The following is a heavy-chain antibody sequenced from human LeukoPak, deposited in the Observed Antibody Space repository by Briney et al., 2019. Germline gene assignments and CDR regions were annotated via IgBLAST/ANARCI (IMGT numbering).Heavy chain of an antibody. CDR2: IIPILGIA. CDR3: ARGYDSSGYYYGFDP. CDR1: GGTFSSYA. Sequence: SVKVSCKASGGTFSSYAISWVRQAPGQGLEWMGRIIPILGIASYAQKFQGRVTITADKSTSTAYMELSSLRSEDTAVYYCARGYDSSGYYYGFDPWGQGTLVTVSS. D-gene: IGHD3-22*01. J-gene: IGHJ5*02. V-gene: IGHV1-69*04.